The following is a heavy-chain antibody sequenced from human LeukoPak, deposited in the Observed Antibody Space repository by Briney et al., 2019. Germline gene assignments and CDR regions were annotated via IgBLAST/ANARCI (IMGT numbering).Heavy chain of an antibody. CDR3: AAPRTPDAFDI. J-gene: IGHJ3*02. V-gene: IGHV1-58*01. D-gene: IGHD1-14*01. CDR1: GFTFTSSA. Sequence: GASVKVSCTASGFTFTSSAVQWVRQARGQRLEWIGWIVVGSGNTDYAQKFQERVTITRDMSTSTAYMELSSLRSEDTAVYYCAAPRTPDAFDIWGQGTMVTVSS. CDR2: IVVGSGNT.